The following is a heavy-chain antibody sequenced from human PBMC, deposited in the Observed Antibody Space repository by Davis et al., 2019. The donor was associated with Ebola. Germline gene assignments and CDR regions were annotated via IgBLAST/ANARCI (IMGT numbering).Heavy chain of an antibody. CDR2: INPSGGST. D-gene: IGHD4-23*01. V-gene: IGHV1-46*01. Sequence: ASVKVSCKASGYTFTSYYMHWVRQAPGQGLEWMGIINPSGGSTSYAQKFQGRVTMTRDTSTSTVYMELSSLRSEDTAVYYCASRVGGNSGGPYYYYGMDVWGQGTTVTVSS. CDR1: GYTFTSYY. J-gene: IGHJ6*02. CDR3: ASRVGGNSGGPYYYYGMDV.